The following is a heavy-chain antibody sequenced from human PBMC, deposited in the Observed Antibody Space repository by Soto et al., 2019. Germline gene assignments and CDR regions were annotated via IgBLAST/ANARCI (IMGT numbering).Heavy chain of an antibody. CDR2: ISAYNGNT. CDR1: GYTFISSD. V-gene: IGHV1-18*04. Sequence: ASVKVSCKESGYTFISSDITWVRQAPGQGLEWMGWISAYNGNTNVPQNLQGRVILTTDTSTDTAYMELRSLRSDDTAMYYCARVRSPGHPPYNWFDPWGQGTRVTAPQ. J-gene: IGHJ5*02. CDR3: ARVRSPGHPPYNWFDP.